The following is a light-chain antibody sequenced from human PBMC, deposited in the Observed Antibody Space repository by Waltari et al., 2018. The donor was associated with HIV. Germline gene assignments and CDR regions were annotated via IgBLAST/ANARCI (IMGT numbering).Light chain of an antibody. J-gene: IGLJ2*01. CDR2: RNN. Sequence: QSVLTQPPSASGTPGQRVTISCSGSRYNIGSNYVYWYQDLPGTAPKPLSNRNNQLPSWVPDRFSGSKSGTSASLAISGLRSEDESAYYCATWDDSLSGSVLFCGGTKLTVL. CDR1: RYNIGSNY. CDR3: ATWDDSLSGSVL. V-gene: IGLV1-47*01.